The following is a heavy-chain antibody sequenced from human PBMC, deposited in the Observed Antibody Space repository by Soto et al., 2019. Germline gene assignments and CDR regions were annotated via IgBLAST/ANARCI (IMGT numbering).Heavy chain of an antibody. D-gene: IGHD4-17*01. J-gene: IGHJ6*02. CDR2: IYYSGST. CDR3: AGGSVTTGPFWYYYYGMDV. Sequence: PSETLSLTCTVSGGSISSGGYYWSWIRQHPGKGLEWIGYIYYSGSTYYNPSLKSRVTISVDTSKNQFSLKLSSVTAADTAVYYCAGGSVTTGPFWYYYYGMDVWGQGTTVTVSS. CDR1: GGSISSGGYY. V-gene: IGHV4-31*03.